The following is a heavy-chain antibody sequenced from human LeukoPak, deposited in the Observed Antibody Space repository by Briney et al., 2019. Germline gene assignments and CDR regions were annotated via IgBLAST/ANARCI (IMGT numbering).Heavy chain of an antibody. CDR3: AREGGPYRPLDY. V-gene: IGHV4-34*01. CDR1: GFTFINYA. J-gene: IGHJ4*02. CDR2: VNLQGST. Sequence: PGGSLRLSCTASGFTFINYAMSWVRQPPGKGLEWIGEVNLQGSTNYNPSLMRRVAISVDTSANHVSLQLTSVTAADTAVYYCAREGGPYRPLDYSGQGTLVTVSS.